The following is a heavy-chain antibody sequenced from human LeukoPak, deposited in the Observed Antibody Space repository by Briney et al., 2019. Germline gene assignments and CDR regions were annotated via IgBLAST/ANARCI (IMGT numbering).Heavy chain of an antibody. CDR3: ARDPYSGHYGNDYYYYMDV. CDR2: ITSSSSYA. Sequence: GGSLRLSCAAAGFTFSSYSMKWVRQAPGKGLEWVSSITSSSSYAFYAYSVKGRFTISRDNAKSSLYLQMDNLRAEDTAVYYCARDPYSGHYGNDYYYYMDVWGKGTTVTVSS. D-gene: IGHD5-12*01. CDR1: GFTFSSYS. J-gene: IGHJ6*03. V-gene: IGHV3-21*01.